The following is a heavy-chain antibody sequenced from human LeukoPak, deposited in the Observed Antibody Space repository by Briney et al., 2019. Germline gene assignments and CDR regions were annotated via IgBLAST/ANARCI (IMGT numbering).Heavy chain of an antibody. D-gene: IGHD5-18*01. CDR2: INPSGGST. J-gene: IGHJ6*02. CDR1: GYTFTSYY. V-gene: IGHV1-46*01. CDR3: AREYTGMVPLDV. Sequence: ASVKVSCKASGYTFTSYYMHWVRQAPGQGLEWMGIINPSGGSTSYAQKFQGRVTMTRDTSTSTVYIELSSLRSEDTAVYYCAREYTGMVPLDVGGQGTTVTVSS.